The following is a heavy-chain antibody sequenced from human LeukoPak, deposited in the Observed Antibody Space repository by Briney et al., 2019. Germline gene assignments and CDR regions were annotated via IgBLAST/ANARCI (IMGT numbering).Heavy chain of an antibody. V-gene: IGHV4-39*07. CDR1: GGSISSSHYS. J-gene: IGHJ6*03. Sequence: SETLSLTCTVSGGSISSSHYSWGWIRQSPGKGLEWIGSIYYSGTTYYNPSLESRVTISVDTSKNQFSLKLSSVTAADTAVYYCARESGYYYYYMDVWGKGTTVTVSS. CDR3: ARESGYYYYYMDV. CDR2: IYYSGTT. D-gene: IGHD3-10*01.